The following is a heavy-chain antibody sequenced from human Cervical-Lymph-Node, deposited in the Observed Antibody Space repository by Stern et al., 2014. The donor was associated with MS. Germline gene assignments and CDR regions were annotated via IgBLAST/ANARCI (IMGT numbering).Heavy chain of an antibody. V-gene: IGHV2-5*02. CDR3: AHRPRPWNYVDWFDP. CDR1: GFSLSTSGVG. D-gene: IGHD1-7*01. J-gene: IGHJ5*02. Sequence: QITLKESGPTLVKPTQTLTLTCTFSGFSLSTSGVGVGWIRQPPGKALEWLALIYLDDDKRYSPSLKSRLTITKDTSKNQVVLIMTNMDPVDTATYYCAHRPRPWNYVDWFDPWGQGTLVTVSS. CDR2: IYLDDDK.